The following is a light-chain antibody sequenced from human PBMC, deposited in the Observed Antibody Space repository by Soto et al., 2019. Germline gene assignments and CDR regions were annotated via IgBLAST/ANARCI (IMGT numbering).Light chain of an antibody. J-gene: IGKJ1*01. V-gene: IGKV1-39*01. CDR3: QQSYSTPWT. Sequence: DIQICHSLSSLSASVGDRVTITCRASQSISSYLNWYQQKPGKAPKLLIYAASSLQSGVPSRFSGSGSGTDFTLTISSLQPEDFATYYCQQSYSTPWTFGQGTKVDIK. CDR1: QSISSY. CDR2: AAS.